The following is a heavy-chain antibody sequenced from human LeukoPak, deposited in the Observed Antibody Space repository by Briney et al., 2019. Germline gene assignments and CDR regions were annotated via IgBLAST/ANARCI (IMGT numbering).Heavy chain of an antibody. V-gene: IGHV4-39*07. J-gene: IGHJ3*02. D-gene: IGHD3-22*01. CDR1: GGSISSSSYY. CDR2: IYYSGST. Sequence: SETLSLTCTVSGGSISSSSYYWGWIRQPPGKGLEWIGSIYYSGSTYYNPSLKSRVTISVDTSENQFSLKLSSVTAADTAVYYCAREGYYYDSSGYYGGAFDIWGQGTMVTVSS. CDR3: AREGYYYDSSGYYGGAFDI.